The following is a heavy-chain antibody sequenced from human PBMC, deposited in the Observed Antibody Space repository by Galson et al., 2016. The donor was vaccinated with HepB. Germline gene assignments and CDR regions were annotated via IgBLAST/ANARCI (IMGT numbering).Heavy chain of an antibody. CDR2: ISNSGSTT. D-gene: IGHD2-21*01. CDR3: AKEFVATGAVVGDY. CDR1: GFTFSTYA. V-gene: IGHV3-23*01. Sequence: SLRLSCAASGFTFSTYAMSWVRQAPGKGLEWVSAISNSGSTTYYADSVKGRFTISRDNSKNTLYLQMNSLGVEDTALYYCAKEFVATGAVVGDYWGQGTLVTVSS. J-gene: IGHJ4*02.